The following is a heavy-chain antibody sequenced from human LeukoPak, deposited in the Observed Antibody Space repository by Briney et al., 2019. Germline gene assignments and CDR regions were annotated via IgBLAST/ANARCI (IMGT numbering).Heavy chain of an antibody. J-gene: IGHJ4*02. CDR1: GGSISSSSYY. D-gene: IGHD3-9*01. CDR2: IYYSGST. V-gene: IGHV4-39*07. CDR3: ARGVLNILTGPFDY. Sequence: PSETLSLTCTVSGGSISSSSYYWGWIRQPPGRGLEWIGSIYYSGSTYYNPSLKSRVTISVDTSKNQFSLKLSSVTAADTAVYYCARGVLNILTGPFDYWGQGTLVTVSS.